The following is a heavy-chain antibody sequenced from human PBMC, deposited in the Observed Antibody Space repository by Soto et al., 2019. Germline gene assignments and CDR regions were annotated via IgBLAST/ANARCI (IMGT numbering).Heavy chain of an antibody. D-gene: IGHD4-17*01. V-gene: IGHV3-23*01. J-gene: IGHJ4*02. CDR3: ARWDGYGDV. CDR2: LSGGGSNT. Sequence: LRLSCAASGFSFSTYSMAWVRQTPGKGLAWVSGLSGGGSNTFYADSVQGRFTISVDNSKNTVYLQMNSLRVEDTAVYYCARWDGYGDVWGQGXLVTVHS. CDR1: GFSFSTYS.